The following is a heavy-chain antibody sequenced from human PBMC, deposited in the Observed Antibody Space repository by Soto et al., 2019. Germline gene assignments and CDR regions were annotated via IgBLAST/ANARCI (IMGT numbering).Heavy chain of an antibody. D-gene: IGHD1-26*01. Sequence: SETLSLTCAVSGGSISSSNWWSWVRQPPGKGLEWIGEIYHSGSTNYNPSLKSRVTISVDKSKNQFSLKLSSVTAADTAVYYCARYHGSYDAYYYYGMDVWGQGTTVTVSS. CDR1: GGSISSSNW. CDR2: IYHSGST. J-gene: IGHJ6*02. CDR3: ARYHGSYDAYYYYGMDV. V-gene: IGHV4-4*02.